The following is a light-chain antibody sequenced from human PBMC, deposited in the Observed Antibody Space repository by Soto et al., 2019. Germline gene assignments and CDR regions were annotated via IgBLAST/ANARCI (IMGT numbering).Light chain of an antibody. CDR2: EGS. CDR3: XSYAGSSTYV. CDR1: SSDVGSYNL. J-gene: IGLJ1*01. V-gene: IGLV2-23*01. Sequence: QSVLTQPASVSGSPGQSITISCTGTSSDVGSYNLVSWYQQHPGKAPKLMVYEGSKRPSGVSNRFSGSKSGNTASLTISGLQAXXXXXXXXXSYAGSSTYVFGTGTKVTVL.